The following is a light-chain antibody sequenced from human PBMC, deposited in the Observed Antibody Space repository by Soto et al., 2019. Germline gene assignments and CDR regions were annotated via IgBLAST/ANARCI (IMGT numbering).Light chain of an antibody. J-gene: IGKJ5*01. CDR1: QSINSN. V-gene: IGKV3-20*01. CDR3: QQYANSPIT. Sequence: VMTQSPATLSVSPGERATLSCTASQSINSNLAWYQQRPGQAPRLLIYGVSSRASGIPDRFFGSGSGTDFTLTINRLEPEDFAVYYCQQYANSPITFGQGTRLEI. CDR2: GVS.